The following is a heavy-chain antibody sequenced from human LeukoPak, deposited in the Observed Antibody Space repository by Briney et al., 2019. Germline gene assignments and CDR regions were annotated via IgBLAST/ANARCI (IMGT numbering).Heavy chain of an antibody. CDR2: INPIDGGT. CDR3: ARKSPGYYYYMDV. J-gene: IGHJ6*03. V-gene: IGHV1-46*04. CDR1: GYTFTSHF. Sequence: ASVKVSCTASGYTFTSHFMHWVRHAPGQGLEWRGIINPIDGGTAYAQRLQGRVTMTRDLSTSTVYMEVSSLRSEDTAVYYCARKSPGYYYYMDVWGTGTTVTVSS.